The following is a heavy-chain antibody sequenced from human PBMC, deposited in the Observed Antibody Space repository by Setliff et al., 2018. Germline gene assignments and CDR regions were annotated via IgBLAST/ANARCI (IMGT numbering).Heavy chain of an antibody. D-gene: IGHD1-26*01. CDR1: GYNFITFG. CDR2: ISPYNEKT. CDR3: ARDTHQWDPLYFDS. J-gene: IGHJ4*02. V-gene: IGHV1-18*01. Sequence: GASVKVSCKPSGYNFITFGISWVRQAPGQGLEWMGWISPYNEKTNYAEKFQGRVTMTTDTSTTTVYMEVASLRSDDTAVYYCARDTHQWDPLYFDSWGQGTLVTVSS.